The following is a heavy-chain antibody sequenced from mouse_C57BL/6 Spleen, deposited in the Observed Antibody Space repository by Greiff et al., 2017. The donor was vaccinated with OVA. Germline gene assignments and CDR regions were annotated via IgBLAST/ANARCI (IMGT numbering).Heavy chain of an antibody. J-gene: IGHJ2*01. D-gene: IGHD2-3*01. CDR3: ARSDGFYGGYYFDY. CDR2: IYPGDGDT. V-gene: IGHV1-82*01. CDR1: GYAFSSSW. Sequence: VQLQESGPELVKPGASVKISCKASGYAFSSSWMNWVKQRPGKGLEWIGRIYPGDGDTNYNGKFKGKATLTADKSSSTAYMQLSSLTSEDSAVYFCARSDGFYGGYYFDYWGQGTTLTVSS.